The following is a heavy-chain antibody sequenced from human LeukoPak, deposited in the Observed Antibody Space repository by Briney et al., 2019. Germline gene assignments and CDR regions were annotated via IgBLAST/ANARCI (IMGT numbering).Heavy chain of an antibody. D-gene: IGHD3-9*01. CDR3: VKWGDYDILTGYYVPDF. J-gene: IGHJ4*02. CDR1: GFIFRNYA. CDR2: VTGSGDTT. V-gene: IGHV3-23*01. Sequence: GGSLRLSCAASGFIFRNYAMSWVRQAPGKGLEWVSAVTGSGDTTYYADSVKGRFTISRDNSKNALYVEMNTLRAEDTAVYYCVKWGDYDILTGYYVPDFWGQGTLVTVSS.